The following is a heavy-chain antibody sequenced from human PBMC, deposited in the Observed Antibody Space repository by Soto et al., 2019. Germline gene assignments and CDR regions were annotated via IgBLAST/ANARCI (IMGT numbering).Heavy chain of an antibody. CDR3: ARVVFRFLEWLSIPGGMDV. D-gene: IGHD3-3*01. J-gene: IGHJ6*02. Sequence: SETLSLTCAVSGGSISSSNWWSWVRQPPGKGLEWIGEIYHSGSTNYNPSLKSRVTISVDKSKNQFSLKLSSVTAGDTAVYYCARVVFRFLEWLSIPGGMDVWGQGTTVTVSS. CDR1: GGSISSSNW. CDR2: IYHSGST. V-gene: IGHV4-4*02.